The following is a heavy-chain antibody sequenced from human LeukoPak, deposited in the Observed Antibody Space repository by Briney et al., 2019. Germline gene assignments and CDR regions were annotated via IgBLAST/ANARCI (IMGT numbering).Heavy chain of an antibody. V-gene: IGHV3-23*01. Sequence: SGGSLRLSCVASGFFFSNYDMNWVRQAPGKGLEWVSGLSSSGDSTFYADSVKGRFTISRDNSKNTVYLQMNSLRGEDTAIYYCARGVTVTTDFWGQGTLVTVSS. D-gene: IGHD4-17*01. CDR1: GFFFSNYD. CDR2: LSSSGDST. CDR3: ARGVTVTTDF. J-gene: IGHJ4*02.